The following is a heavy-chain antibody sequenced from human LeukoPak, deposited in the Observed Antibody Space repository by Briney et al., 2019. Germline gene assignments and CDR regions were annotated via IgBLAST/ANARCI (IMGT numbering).Heavy chain of an antibody. J-gene: IGHJ6*02. V-gene: IGHV4-39*06. CDR2: IYYSGST. D-gene: IGHD1-26*01. CDR1: GGSISSSSYY. Sequence: SETLSLTCTVSGGSISSSSYYWGWIRQPPGKGLEWIGGIYYSGSTYYNPPLKSRVTISVDTSKNQFPLKLSSVTAADSAVYYCARDSGSRMDVWGQGTTVTVSS. CDR3: ARDSGSRMDV.